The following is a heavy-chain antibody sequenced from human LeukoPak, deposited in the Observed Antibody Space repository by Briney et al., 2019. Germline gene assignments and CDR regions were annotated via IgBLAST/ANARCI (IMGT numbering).Heavy chain of an antibody. Sequence: PGRSLRLSCAASGFTFDDYAMHWVRQAPGKGLEWVSGISWNSGSIGYADSVKGRFTISRDNAKNSLYLQMNGLRAEDMALYYCAKDRYSSSSYFDYWGQGTLVTVSS. CDR2: ISWNSGSI. CDR3: AKDRYSSSSYFDY. D-gene: IGHD6-6*01. J-gene: IGHJ4*02. V-gene: IGHV3-9*03. CDR1: GFTFDDYA.